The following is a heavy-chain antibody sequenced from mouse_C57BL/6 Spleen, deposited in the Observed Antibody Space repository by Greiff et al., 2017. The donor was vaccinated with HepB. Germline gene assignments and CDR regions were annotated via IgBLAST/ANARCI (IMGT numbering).Heavy chain of an antibody. CDR2: IWGVGST. V-gene: IGHV2-6*01. D-gene: IGHD3-2*02. CDR3: ASEVRGAMDY. Sequence: QVQLQQSGPGLVAPSQRLSITCTVSGFSLTSYGVDWVRQSPGKGLEWLGVIWGVGSTNYNSALKSRLSISKDNSKSQVFLKMNSLQTDDTAMYYCASEVRGAMDYWGQGTSVTVSS. CDR1: GFSLTSYG. J-gene: IGHJ4*01.